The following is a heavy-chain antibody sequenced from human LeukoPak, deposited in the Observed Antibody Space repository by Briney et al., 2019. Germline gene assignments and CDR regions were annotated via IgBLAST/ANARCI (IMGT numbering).Heavy chain of an antibody. V-gene: IGHV1-2*06. J-gene: IGHJ5*02. Sequence: ASVKVSCKASGYIFTDYRLHWVRQAPGQGLEWMGRINPKSGDTNYAQKFQGRVTMTSDTSITTAYMELRRLKSDDTAFYFCATEDSQSGSYYDPWGQGTLVTVSS. CDR1: GYIFTDYR. D-gene: IGHD1-26*01. CDR2: INPKSGDT. CDR3: ATEDSQSGSYYDP.